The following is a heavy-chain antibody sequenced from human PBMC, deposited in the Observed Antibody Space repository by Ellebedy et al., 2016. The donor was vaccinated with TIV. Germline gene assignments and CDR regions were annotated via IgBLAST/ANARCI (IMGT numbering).Heavy chain of an antibody. Sequence: AASVKVSCKASGGTFSRYAINWVRQAPGQGLEWMGRIIPIFGIAKYAQKFQGRVTITADKSTGTAYMELSSLRSEDTAVYYCARDNELHYSSGYYFYLIDSWGQGTLVTVSS. CDR3: ARDNELHYSSGYYFYLIDS. CDR2: IIPIFGIA. D-gene: IGHD3-22*01. J-gene: IGHJ4*02. V-gene: IGHV1-69*04. CDR1: GGTFSRYA.